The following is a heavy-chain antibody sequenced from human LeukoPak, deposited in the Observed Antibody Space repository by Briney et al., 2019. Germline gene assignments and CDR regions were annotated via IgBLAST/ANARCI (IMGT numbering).Heavy chain of an antibody. Sequence: SETLSLTCTVSGGSISSYYWSWIRQPPGKGLEWIGYIYYSGSTNYNPSLKSRVTISVDTSKNQFSLKLSSVTAADTAVYYCARSYYYDSSGYYRSRGYFQHWGQGTLVTVSS. CDR2: IYYSGST. CDR3: ARSYYYDSSGYYRSRGYFQH. CDR1: GGSISSYY. D-gene: IGHD3-22*01. J-gene: IGHJ1*01. V-gene: IGHV4-59*08.